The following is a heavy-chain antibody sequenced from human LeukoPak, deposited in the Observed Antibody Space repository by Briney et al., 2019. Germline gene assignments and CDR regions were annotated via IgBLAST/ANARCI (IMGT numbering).Heavy chain of an antibody. J-gene: IGHJ5*02. D-gene: IGHD3-10*01. CDR2: ISYDGSNK. CDR1: GFTFSSYA. CDR3: ARDYYGLNWFDP. Sequence: GGSLRLSCAASGFTFSSYAMHWVRQAPGKGLEWVAVISYDGSNKYYADSVKGRFTISRDNSKNTLYLQMNSLRAEDTAVYYCARDYYGLNWFDPWGQGTLATVSS. V-gene: IGHV3-30*04.